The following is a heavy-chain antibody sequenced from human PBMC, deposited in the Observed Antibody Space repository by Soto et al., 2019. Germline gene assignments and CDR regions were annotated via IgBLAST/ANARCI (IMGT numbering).Heavy chain of an antibody. J-gene: IGHJ4*02. CDR1: GYTLTELS. V-gene: IGHV1-24*01. CDR3: ATARFDWLLFSVVY. D-gene: IGHD3-9*01. CDR2: FDPEDGET. Sequence: ASVKVSCKVSGYTLTELSMHWVRQAPGEGLEWMGGFDPEDGETIYAQKFQGRVTMTEDTSTDTAYMELSSLRSEDTAVYYCATARFDWLLFSVVYWGQVTLVTVSS.